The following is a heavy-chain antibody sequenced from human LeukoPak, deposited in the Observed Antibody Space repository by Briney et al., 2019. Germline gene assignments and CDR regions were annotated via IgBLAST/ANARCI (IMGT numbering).Heavy chain of an antibody. CDR1: GYSFTSYW. J-gene: IGHJ5*02. CDR3: ARGGIAVANSNWFDP. V-gene: IGHV5-51*01. CDR2: IYPGDSDT. Sequence: GESLKISCKGCGYSFTSYWIGWVRQMPGKGLKRMGIIYPGDSDTRYSPSFQGQVTISADKSISTAYLQWSSLKASDTAMYYCARGGIAVANSNWFDPWGQGTLVTVSS. D-gene: IGHD6-19*01.